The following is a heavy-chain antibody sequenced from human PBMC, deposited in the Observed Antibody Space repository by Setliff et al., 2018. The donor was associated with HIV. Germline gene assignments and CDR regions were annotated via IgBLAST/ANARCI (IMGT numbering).Heavy chain of an antibody. D-gene: IGHD3-9*01. CDR2: IHPIDSDV. CDR1: GYSFTSYW. V-gene: IGHV5-51*01. J-gene: IGHJ4*02. CDR3: ARSLTYYDILTGYYIGYYFDY. Sequence: GESLKISCQGSGYSFTSYWIGWVRQMPGQGLEWMGMIHPIDSDVRYSPSFQGQVTISADKSISTAYLQWSSLKASDTAMYYCARSLTYYDILTGYYIGYYFDYWGQGTLVTVSS.